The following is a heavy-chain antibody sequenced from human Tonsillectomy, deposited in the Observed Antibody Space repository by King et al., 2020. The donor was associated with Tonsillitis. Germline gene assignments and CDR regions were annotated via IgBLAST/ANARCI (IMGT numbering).Heavy chain of an antibody. J-gene: IGHJ6*03. Sequence: VQLVESGGGLVQPGGSLRLSCAASGFTFSSYSMNWVRQAPGKGLEWVSYISSSSSTIYYADSVKGRFTISRDNAKNSLYLQMNSLRAEDTAVYDCARNKPYDFWSGYYGLYYYYYYMDVWGKGTTVTVSS. V-gene: IGHV3-48*01. CDR2: ISSSSSTI. D-gene: IGHD3-3*01. CDR1: GFTFSSYS. CDR3: ARNKPYDFWSGYYGLYYYYYYMDV.